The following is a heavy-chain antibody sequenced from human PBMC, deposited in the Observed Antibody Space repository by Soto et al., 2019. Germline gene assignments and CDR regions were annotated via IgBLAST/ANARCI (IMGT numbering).Heavy chain of an antibody. CDR2: IYYSGST. J-gene: IGHJ2*01. D-gene: IGHD3-10*01. V-gene: IGHV4-30-4*01. CDR3: ARLHYGSGSYYWYFDL. Sequence: QVQLQESGPGLVKPSQTLSLTCTVSGGSISSGDYYWSWIRQPPGKGLEWIGYIYYSGSTYYNPSLKSRVTISVDTSKNQFSLKLSSVTAADTAVYYCARLHYGSGSYYWYFDLWGRGTLVTVSS. CDR1: GGSISSGDYY.